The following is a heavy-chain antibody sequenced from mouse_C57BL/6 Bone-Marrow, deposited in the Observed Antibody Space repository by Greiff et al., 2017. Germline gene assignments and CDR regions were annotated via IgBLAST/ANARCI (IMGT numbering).Heavy chain of an antibody. V-gene: IGHV1-72*01. J-gene: IGHJ4*01. CDR1: GYTFTSYW. D-gene: IGHD2-3*01. CDR2: IDPNSGGT. Sequence: VQLQQSGAELVKPGASVKLSCKASGYTFTSYWMHWVKQRPGRGLEWIGRIDPNSGGTKYNEKFKSKATLTVDKPSSTAYMQLSSLTSEDSAVYYGARKWLLPPYYAMDYWGQGTSVTVAS. CDR3: ARKWLLPPYYAMDY.